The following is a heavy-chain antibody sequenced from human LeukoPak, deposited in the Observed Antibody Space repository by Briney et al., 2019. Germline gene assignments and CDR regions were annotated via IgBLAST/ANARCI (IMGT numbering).Heavy chain of an antibody. Sequence: PGGSLRLSCAASGFTFDNYAMHWVRQAPGKGLEWVAVISYDGSNKYYADSVKGRFTISRDNSRNTLYLQMTSLRAEDTAVYFCAKGNYYGSGFYFDQWGQGPLVTVSS. CDR1: GFTFDNYA. D-gene: IGHD3-10*01. V-gene: IGHV3-30*04. J-gene: IGHJ4*02. CDR2: ISYDGSNK. CDR3: AKGNYYGSGFYFDQ.